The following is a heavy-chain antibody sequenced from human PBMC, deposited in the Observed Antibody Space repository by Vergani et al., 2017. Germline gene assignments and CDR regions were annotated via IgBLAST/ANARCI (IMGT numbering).Heavy chain of an antibody. Sequence: QVQLQESGPGLVKPSETLSLTCTVSGGSISSYYWSWIRQPPGKGLEWIGYIYYSGSTNYNPSLKSRVTISVDTSKNQFSLKLSSVTAADTAVYYCARGRGSKDYWGQGTLVTVSS. D-gene: IGHD6-13*01. J-gene: IGHJ4*02. V-gene: IGHV4-59*01. CDR1: GGSISSYY. CDR2: IYYSGST. CDR3: ARGRGSKDY.